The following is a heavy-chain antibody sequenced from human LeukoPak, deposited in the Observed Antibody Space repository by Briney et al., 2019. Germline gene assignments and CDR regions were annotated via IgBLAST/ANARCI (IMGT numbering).Heavy chain of an antibody. CDR2: IYSGGST. V-gene: IGHV3-53*01. Sequence: PGGSLRLSCAASGFTFSSNYMTWVRQTPGKGLEWVSVIYSGGSTYYADSVKGRFTISRDNYKNTLYLQMNSLRAEDTAVYYCARGSAQIAEDYFDHWGQGILVTVSS. CDR1: GFTFSSNY. CDR3: ARGSAQIAEDYFDH. D-gene: IGHD6-13*01. J-gene: IGHJ4*02.